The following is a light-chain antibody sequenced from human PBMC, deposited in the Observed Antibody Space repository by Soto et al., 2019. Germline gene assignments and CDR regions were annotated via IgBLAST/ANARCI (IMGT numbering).Light chain of an antibody. CDR2: VAS. CDR3: QQYYNWPRT. V-gene: IGKV3-15*01. CDR1: QSVSSN. J-gene: IGKJ1*01. Sequence: EIVMTQSPATLSVSPGERATLSCRASQSVSSNLAWYQQKPGQAPRLLIYVASTRATGIPARFSGSGSGTEFTLTISSLQSADFAVYYCQQYYNWPRTFGQGTKVEIK.